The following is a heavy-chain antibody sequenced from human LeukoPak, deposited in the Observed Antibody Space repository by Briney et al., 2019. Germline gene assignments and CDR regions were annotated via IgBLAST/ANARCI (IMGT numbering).Heavy chain of an antibody. V-gene: IGHV4-31*03. CDR1: GGSIGSGGYY. Sequence: SETLSLTCTVSGGSIGSGGYYWSWIRQHPGKGLEWIGYIYYSGSTYYNPSLKSRVTISVDTSKNQFSLKLSSVTAADTAVYYCARGGYQLLDGGMDVWGKGTTVTVSS. J-gene: IGHJ6*04. CDR3: ARGGYQLLDGGMDV. D-gene: IGHD2-2*01. CDR2: IYYSGST.